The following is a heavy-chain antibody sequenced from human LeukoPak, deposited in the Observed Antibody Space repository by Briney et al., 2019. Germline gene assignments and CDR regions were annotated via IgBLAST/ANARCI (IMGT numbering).Heavy chain of an antibody. D-gene: IGHD3-22*01. V-gene: IGHV3-7*03. CDR1: GFTFSSYW. CDR3: ARENRYYYDSTRTLDY. Sequence: GGSLRLSCAASGFTFSSYWMSWVRQAPGKGLEWVANIKQDGSEKYYVDSVKGRFTISRDNAKNSLYLQMNSLRAEDTAVYYCARENRYYYDSTRTLDYWGQGTLVTVSS. J-gene: IGHJ4*02. CDR2: IKQDGSEK.